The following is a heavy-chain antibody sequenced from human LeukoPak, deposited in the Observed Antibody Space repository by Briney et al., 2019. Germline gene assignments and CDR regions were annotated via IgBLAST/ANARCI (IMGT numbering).Heavy chain of an antibody. CDR2: INHSGTT. Sequence: SETLSLTCAVYGGSFSGSYWSWIRQPPGKGLEWIGEINHSGTTNDNPSLKSRVTISVDTSKNQSSLKLSSVTAADTAVYYGARGDIVVVPAAMGAFCWFDPWGQGTLVTVSS. V-gene: IGHV4-34*01. J-gene: IGHJ5*02. CDR1: GGSFSGSY. D-gene: IGHD2-2*01. CDR3: ARGDIVVVPAAMGAFCWFDP.